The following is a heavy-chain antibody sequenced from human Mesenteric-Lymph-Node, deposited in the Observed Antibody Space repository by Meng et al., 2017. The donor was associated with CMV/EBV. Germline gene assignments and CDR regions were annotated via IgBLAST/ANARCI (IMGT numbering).Heavy chain of an antibody. CDR1: GYSISSGYY. J-gene: IGHJ6*02. CDR2: IYHSGST. V-gene: IGHV4-38-2*02. D-gene: IGHD2-15*01. CDR3: ARVRGYCSGGSCDGEGGYYYHYGMDV. Sequence: GSLRLSCTVSGYSISSGYYWGWIRQPPGKGLEWIGSIYHSGSTYYNPSLKSRVTISVDTSKNQFSLKLSSVTAADTAVYYCARVRGYCSGGSCDGEGGYYYHYGMDVWGQGTTVTVSS.